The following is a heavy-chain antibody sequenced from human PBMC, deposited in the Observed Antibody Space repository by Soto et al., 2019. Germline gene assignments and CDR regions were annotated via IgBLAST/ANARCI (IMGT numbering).Heavy chain of an antibody. D-gene: IGHD6-13*01. Sequence: ASVKVSCKASGYIFTTYGINWVRQAPGQGLQWMGWINTYNGDTKYAQDLQGRVTMTTDASTSSVYMELRSLRFDDTAVYYCAGAHSSSWYVNPYWGQGTLVTVSS. V-gene: IGHV1-18*01. J-gene: IGHJ4*02. CDR3: AGAHSSSWYVNPY. CDR1: GYIFTTYG. CDR2: INTYNGDT.